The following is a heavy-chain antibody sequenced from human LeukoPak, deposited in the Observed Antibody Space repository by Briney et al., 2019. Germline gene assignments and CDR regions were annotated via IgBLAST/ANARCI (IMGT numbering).Heavy chain of an antibody. CDR2: IYSGGST. CDR1: GFTVSSNY. Sequence: GGSLRLSCAASGFTVSSNYMSWVRQAPGKGLEWVSVIYSGGSTYYADSVKGRFTISRDNSKNTLYLQMNSLRAEDTAVYYCVRYCYDSSGYPYYFDYWGQGTLVTVSS. D-gene: IGHD3-22*01. V-gene: IGHV3-53*01. J-gene: IGHJ4*02. CDR3: VRYCYDSSGYPYYFDY.